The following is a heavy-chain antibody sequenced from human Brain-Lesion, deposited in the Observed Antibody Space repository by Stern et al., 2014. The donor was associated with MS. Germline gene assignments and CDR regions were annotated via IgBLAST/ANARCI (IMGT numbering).Heavy chain of an antibody. V-gene: IGHV3-72*01. Sequence: EVQLVESGGGLVQPGGSLRLSCAASGFTFSDHFIDWVRQAPGKGLEWVGRIRNKANSYSTEYAASVKGRFTFSRDDSKNSLFVQMNSLRIEDTAIYYCARDNKVYGIDVLCQGTSVTVSS. CDR1: GFTFSDHF. CDR3: ARDNKVYGIDV. CDR2: IRNKANSYST. J-gene: IGHJ6*02. D-gene: IGHD2/OR15-2a*01.